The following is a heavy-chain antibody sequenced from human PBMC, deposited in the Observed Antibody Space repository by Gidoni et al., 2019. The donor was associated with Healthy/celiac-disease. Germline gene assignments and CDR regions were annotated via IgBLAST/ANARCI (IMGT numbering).Heavy chain of an antibody. CDR3: ARRIAVADLFDY. J-gene: IGHJ4*02. CDR1: GGSISSSSYY. Sequence: QLQLQESGPGLGTPSETLSLTCTVAGGSISSSSYYWGWIRQPPGKGLEWIGSIYYSGSTYYNPSLKSRVTISVDTSKNQFSLKLSSVTAADTAVYYCARRIAVADLFDYWGQGTLVTVSS. D-gene: IGHD6-19*01. V-gene: IGHV4-39*01. CDR2: IYYSGST.